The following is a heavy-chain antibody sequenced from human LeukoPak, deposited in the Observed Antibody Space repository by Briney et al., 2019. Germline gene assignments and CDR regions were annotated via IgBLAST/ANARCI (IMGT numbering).Heavy chain of an antibody. J-gene: IGHJ5*02. D-gene: IGHD3-16*02. CDR2: IYHSGST. CDR3: AGGYHQNCFDP. CDR1: GGSITDYY. Sequence: SETLSLTCSVSGGSITDYYWSWIRQPPGKGLEWIGYIYHSGSTYYNPSLKSRVTISVDRSKNQFSLKLSSATAADTAVYYCAGGYHQNCFDPGGRGTLVTVS. V-gene: IGHV4-30-2*01.